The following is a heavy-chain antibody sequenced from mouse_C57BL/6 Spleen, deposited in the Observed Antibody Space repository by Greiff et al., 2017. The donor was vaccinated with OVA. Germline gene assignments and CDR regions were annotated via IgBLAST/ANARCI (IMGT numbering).Heavy chain of an antibody. CDR3: ARSGGSSNYYAMDY. CDR2: IYPGDGDT. Sequence: QVQLQQSGAELVKPGASVKISCKASGYAFSSYWMNWVKQRPGKGLEWIGQIYPGDGDTNYNGKFKGKATLTADKSSSKAYMQLSSLTSEDSAVYFCARSGGSSNYYAMDYWGQGTSVTVSS. V-gene: IGHV1-80*01. CDR1: GYAFSSYW. D-gene: IGHD1-1*01. J-gene: IGHJ4*01.